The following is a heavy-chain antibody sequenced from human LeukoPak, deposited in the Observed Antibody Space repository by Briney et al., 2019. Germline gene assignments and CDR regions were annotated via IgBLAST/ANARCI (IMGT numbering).Heavy chain of an antibody. V-gene: IGHV1-69*13. D-gene: IGHD5-24*01. CDR1: GGTLSRYA. J-gene: IGHJ5*02. CDR3: ARDNSVRDEAWWFNP. Sequence: SVKVSCKTSGGTLSRYAISWVRQAPGQGLEWMGEIIPIFGTANYAQKFQGRVTITADESTSTAYMELSSLRSEDTAVYYCARDNSVRDEAWWFNPWGQGTLVTVSS. CDR2: IIPIFGTA.